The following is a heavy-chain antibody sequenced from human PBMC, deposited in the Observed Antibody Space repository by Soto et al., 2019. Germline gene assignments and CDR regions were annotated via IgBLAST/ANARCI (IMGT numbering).Heavy chain of an antibody. Sequence: PGGSLRLSCAASGFTFSTYGMSWVRQAPGKGLEWVSGISASGGSTCYADSVKGRFTISRDNSKSTMYLQMNSLRAEDTALYYCAKSNRPTPPFDYWGQGTLVTVSS. D-gene: IGHD4-4*01. CDR1: GFTFSTYG. V-gene: IGHV3-23*01. CDR3: AKSNRPTPPFDY. CDR2: ISASGGST. J-gene: IGHJ4*02.